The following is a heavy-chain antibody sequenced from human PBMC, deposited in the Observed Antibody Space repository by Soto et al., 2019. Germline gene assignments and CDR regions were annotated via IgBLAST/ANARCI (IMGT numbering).Heavy chain of an antibody. V-gene: IGHV5-51*01. D-gene: IGHD4-4*01. J-gene: IGHJ4*02. CDR2: IYAGDSDT. CDR1: GYIFTSYW. Sequence: RAESLKISCTGSGYIFTSYWIGRVRQMPGKGLEWMGIIYAGDSDTRYIPSFQGQVTISDEKSISTAXLDWSRLKASDAPIYYCARRGDYSGYFDYGRPGTMVTVSS. CDR3: ARRGDYSGYFDY.